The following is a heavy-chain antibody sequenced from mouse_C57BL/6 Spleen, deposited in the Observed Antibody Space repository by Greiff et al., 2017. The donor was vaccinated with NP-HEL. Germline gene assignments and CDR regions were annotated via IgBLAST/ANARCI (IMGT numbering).Heavy chain of an antibody. D-gene: IGHD1-1*01. CDR3: ARGGYYGSMFAY. V-gene: IGHV1-26*01. CDR2: INPNNGGT. Sequence: EVKLQQSGPELVKPGASVKISCKASGYTFTDYYMNWVKQSHGKSLEWIGDINPNNGGTSYNQKFKGKATLTVDKSSSTAYMELRSLTSEDSAVYYCARGGYYGSMFAYWGQGTLVTVSA. CDR1: GYTFTDYY. J-gene: IGHJ3*01.